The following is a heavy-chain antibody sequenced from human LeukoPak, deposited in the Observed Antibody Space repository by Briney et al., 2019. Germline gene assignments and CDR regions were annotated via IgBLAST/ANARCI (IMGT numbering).Heavy chain of an antibody. Sequence: SETLSLTCTVAGGSTSSSSYYWAWIRQPPGKGLEWIGYIYYSGSTNYNPSLKSRVTISVDTSKNQFSLKLSSVTAANTAVYYCARGKGYFDYWGQGILVTVSS. V-gene: IGHV4-61*05. CDR1: GGSTSSSSYY. J-gene: IGHJ4*02. CDR2: IYYSGST. CDR3: ARGKGYFDY.